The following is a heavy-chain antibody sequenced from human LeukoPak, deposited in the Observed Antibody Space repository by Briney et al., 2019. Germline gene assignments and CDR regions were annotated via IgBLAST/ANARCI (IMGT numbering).Heavy chain of an antibody. J-gene: IGHJ4*02. CDR2: IYYSGST. CDR3: ARDRWELPEYYFDY. V-gene: IGHV4-59*12. Sequence: TSETLSLTCTVSGGSISSYYWSWIRQPPGKGLEWIGYIYYSGSTNYNPSLKSRVTISVDTSKNQFSLQLNSVTPEDTAVYYCARDRWELPEYYFDYWGQGTLVTVSS. D-gene: IGHD1-26*01. CDR1: GGSISSYY.